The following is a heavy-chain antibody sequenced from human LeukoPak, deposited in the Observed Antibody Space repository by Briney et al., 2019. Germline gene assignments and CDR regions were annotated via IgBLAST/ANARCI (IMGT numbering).Heavy chain of an antibody. D-gene: IGHD3-3*01. J-gene: IGHJ6*03. CDR1: GFTVSGNY. Sequence: GGSLRLSCAVSGFTVSGNYMSWVRQAPGKGLEWVSLIYSGGTTYYADSVKGRFTISRDNSKNTLYLQMNSLRAEDTAVYYCAKDGVGPYYYYYYYMDVWGKGTTVTISS. V-gene: IGHV3-53*05. CDR3: AKDGVGPYYYYYYYMDV. CDR2: IYSGGTT.